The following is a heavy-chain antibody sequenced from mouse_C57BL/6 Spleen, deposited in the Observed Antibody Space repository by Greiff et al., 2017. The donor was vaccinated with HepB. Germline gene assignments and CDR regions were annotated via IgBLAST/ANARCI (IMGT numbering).Heavy chain of an antibody. J-gene: IGHJ2*01. CDR1: GFTFSSYA. V-gene: IGHV5-4*01. CDR3: ARDVDYGNPLFDY. CDR2: ISDGGSYT. D-gene: IGHD2-1*01. Sequence: EVNVVESGGGLVKPGGSLKLSCAASGFTFSSYAMSWVRQTPEKRLEWVATISDGGSYTYYPDNVKGRFTISRDNAKNNLYLPMSHLKSEDTAMYYCARDVDYGNPLFDYWGQGTTLTVAS.